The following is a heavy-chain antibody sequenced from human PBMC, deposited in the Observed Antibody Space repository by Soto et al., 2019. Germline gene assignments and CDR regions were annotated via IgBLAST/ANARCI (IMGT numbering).Heavy chain of an antibody. CDR3: ARRGGPAGWFDP. D-gene: IGHD3-10*01. V-gene: IGHV1-69*02. CDR1: GGTFSSYT. Sequence: SVKVSCKASGGTFSSYTISWVRQAPGQGLEWMGRIIPILGIANYAQKFQGRVTITADKSTSTAYMELSSLRSEDTAVYYCARRGGPAGWFDPWGQGTLVTVSS. J-gene: IGHJ5*02. CDR2: IIPILGIA.